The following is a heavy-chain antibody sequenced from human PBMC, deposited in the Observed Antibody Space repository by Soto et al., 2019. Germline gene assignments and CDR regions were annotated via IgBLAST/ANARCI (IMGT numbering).Heavy chain of an antibody. CDR3: AREDYYDSSGYLRD. Sequence: SETLSLTCTVSGGSVSSGSYYWSWIRQPPGKGLEWIGYIYYSGSTNYNPSLKSRVTISVDTSKNQFSLKLSSVTAADTAVYYCAREDYYDSSGYLRDWGQGTLVTVSS. J-gene: IGHJ4*02. D-gene: IGHD3-22*01. CDR1: GGSVSSGSYY. CDR2: IYYSGST. V-gene: IGHV4-61*01.